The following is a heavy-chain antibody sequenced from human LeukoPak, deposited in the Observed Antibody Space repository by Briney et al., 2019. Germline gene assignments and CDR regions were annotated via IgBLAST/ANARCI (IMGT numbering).Heavy chain of an antibody. V-gene: IGHV3-23*01. CDR1: GFTFSSDA. J-gene: IGHJ4*02. Sequence: GGSLRLSCAASGFTFSSDAMSWVRQAPGKGLEWVSAISGSGGSTYYADSVKGRFTISRDNSKNTLYLQMNSLRAEDTAVYYCAKGYDYVWGSYRSQFDYWGQGTLVTVSS. CDR3: AKGYDYVWGSYRSQFDY. D-gene: IGHD3-16*02. CDR2: ISGSGGST.